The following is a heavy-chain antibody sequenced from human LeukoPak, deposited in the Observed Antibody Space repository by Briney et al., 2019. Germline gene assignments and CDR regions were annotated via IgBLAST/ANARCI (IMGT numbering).Heavy chain of an antibody. D-gene: IGHD3-10*01. CDR3: AKDSGNYHYYMDV. CDR2: IWYDGSNK. Sequence: GSLRLSCAASGFTSSSYGMHWVRQAPGKGLEWVAVIWYDGSNKYYADSVKGRFTISRDNSKNTLYLQMNSLRAEDTAVYYCAKDSGNYHYYMDVWGKGTTVTVSS. V-gene: IGHV3-33*06. CDR1: GFTSSSYG. J-gene: IGHJ6*03.